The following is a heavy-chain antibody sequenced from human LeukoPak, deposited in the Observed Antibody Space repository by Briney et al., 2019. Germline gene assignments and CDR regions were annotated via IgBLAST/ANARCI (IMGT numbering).Heavy chain of an antibody. D-gene: IGHD5-18*01. CDR3: ARERIQLANWFDP. V-gene: IGHV4-34*01. Sequence: SETLSLTCAVYGGSFSGYYWSWIRQPPGKGLEWIGEINHSGSTNYNPSLKSRVTISVDTSKNRFSLKLSSVTAADTAVYYCARERIQLANWFDPWGQGTLVTVSS. J-gene: IGHJ5*02. CDR2: INHSGST. CDR1: GGSFSGYY.